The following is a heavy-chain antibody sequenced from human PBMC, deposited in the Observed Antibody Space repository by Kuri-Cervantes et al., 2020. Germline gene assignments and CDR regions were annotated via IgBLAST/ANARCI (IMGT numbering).Heavy chain of an antibody. CDR3: ARSRYCSSTSCYAGRGYYFDY. CDR1: GFTFSSYG. J-gene: IGHJ4*02. CDR2: ISYDGSNK. V-gene: IGHV3-30*03. D-gene: IGHD2-2*01. Sequence: GESLKISCAASGFTFSSYGMHWVRQAPGKGLEWVAVISYDGSNKYYADSVKGRFTISRDNSKNTLYLQMNSLRAEDTAVYYCARSRYCSSTSCYAGRGYYFDYWGQGTLVTVSS.